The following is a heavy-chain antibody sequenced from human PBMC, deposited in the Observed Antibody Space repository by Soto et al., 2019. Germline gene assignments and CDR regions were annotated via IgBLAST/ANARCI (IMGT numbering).Heavy chain of an antibody. D-gene: IGHD3-16*01. CDR1: GFTFSSYW. CDR3: ARDGGKRAIDY. J-gene: IGHJ4*02. V-gene: IGHV3-7*01. CDR2: VKSDGSER. Sequence: GGSLRLSCVASGFTFSSYWMNWVRQAPGKGLEWVAVVKSDGSERYYVDSVKGRFTISRDNAQNSLYLEMNSLRAEDTAVYYCARDGGKRAIDYWGLGTLVTVSS.